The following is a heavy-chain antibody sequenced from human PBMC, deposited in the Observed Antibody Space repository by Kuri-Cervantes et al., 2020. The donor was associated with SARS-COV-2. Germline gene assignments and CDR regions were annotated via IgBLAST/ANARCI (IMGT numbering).Heavy chain of an antibody. CDR3: ARQMMSSITIFGVVITRNWFDP. V-gene: IGHV4-39*01. CDR1: GGSISSGEYY. Sequence: ESLKISCTVSGGSISSGEYYWSWIRQPPGKGLEWIGSIYYSGSTYYNPSLKSRVTISVDTSKNQFSLKLSSVTAADTAVYYCARQMMSSITIFGVVITRNWFDPWGQGTLVTVSS. CDR2: IYYSGST. D-gene: IGHD3-3*01. J-gene: IGHJ5*02.